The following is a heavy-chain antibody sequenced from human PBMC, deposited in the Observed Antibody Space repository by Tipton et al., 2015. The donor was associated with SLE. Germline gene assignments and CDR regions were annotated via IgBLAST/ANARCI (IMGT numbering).Heavy chain of an antibody. Sequence: TLSLTCTVSGGSLSSDDYFWNWIRQHPGKGLEWIGYIYKSGNTYYSPSLKSRVTISVDTSKNQFSLNLSSVTAADTAVYYCARAGLATSYYYYMDVWGKGTTVTVSS. V-gene: IGHV4-31*03. CDR2: IYKSGNT. D-gene: IGHD5-12*01. CDR3: ARAGLATSYYYYMDV. J-gene: IGHJ6*03. CDR1: GGSLSSDDYF.